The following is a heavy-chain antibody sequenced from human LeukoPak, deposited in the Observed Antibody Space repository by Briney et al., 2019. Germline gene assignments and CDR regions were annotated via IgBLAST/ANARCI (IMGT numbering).Heavy chain of an antibody. CDR2: IYYNGST. CDR1: GGSVSSGSYY. D-gene: IGHD1-1*01. CDR3: AREIRSRGTGWFDP. J-gene: IGHJ5*02. Sequence: PSETLSLTCTLSGGSVSSGSYYWSWIRQPPGEGLEWIGYIYYNGSTNYNPSLKCRVTISVDTSKNQFSLKLSSVTAADTAVYYCAREIRSRGTGWFDPWGQGTLVTVSS. V-gene: IGHV4-61*01.